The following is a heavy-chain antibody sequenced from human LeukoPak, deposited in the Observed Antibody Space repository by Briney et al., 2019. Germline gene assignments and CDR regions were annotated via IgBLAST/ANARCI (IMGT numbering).Heavy chain of an antibody. Sequence: PGGSLRLSCAASGFTFSNYAMSWVRQPPGKGLEWIGEINHSGSTNYNPSLKSRVTISVDTSKNQFSLKLSSVAAADTAVYYCTRDYYGSGSYFGHYYYMDVWGKGTTVTVSS. CDR2: INHSGST. D-gene: IGHD3-10*01. J-gene: IGHJ6*03. CDR1: GFTFSNYA. V-gene: IGHV4-34*03. CDR3: TRDYYGSGSYFGHYYYMDV.